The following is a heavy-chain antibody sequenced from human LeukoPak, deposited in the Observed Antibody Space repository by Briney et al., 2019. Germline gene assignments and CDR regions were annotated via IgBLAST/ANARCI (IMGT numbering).Heavy chain of an antibody. V-gene: IGHV4-39*01. CDR3: ARQERELLSAGWFDP. J-gene: IGHJ5*02. Sequence: SETLSLTCTVSGGSISSSSYYWGWIRRPPGKGLEWIGSIYYSGSTYYNPSLKSRVTISVDTSKNQFSLKLSSVTAADTAVYYCARQERELLSAGWFDPWGQGTLVTVSS. CDR2: IYYSGST. CDR1: GGSISSSSYY. D-gene: IGHD1-26*01.